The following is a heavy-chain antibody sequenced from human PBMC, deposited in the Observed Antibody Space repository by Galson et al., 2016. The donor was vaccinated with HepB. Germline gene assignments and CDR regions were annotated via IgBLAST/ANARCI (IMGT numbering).Heavy chain of an antibody. Sequence: SLRLSCAASGFTFRSNVINWVRQAPGKGLEWVSAISGSGGSTYYAGFVKGRFTISRDNSKNTLYLQMNSLTAEDTAVYFCARTSYRECTGTHCVNFRYYYYFMDVWGKGTTVTVSS. CDR2: ISGSGGST. J-gene: IGHJ6*03. CDR1: GFTFRSNV. D-gene: IGHD2-8*02. CDR3: ARTSYRECTGTHCVNFRYYYYFMDV. V-gene: IGHV3-23*01.